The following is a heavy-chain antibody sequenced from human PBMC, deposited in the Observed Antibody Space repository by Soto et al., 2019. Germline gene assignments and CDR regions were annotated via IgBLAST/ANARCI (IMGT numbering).Heavy chain of an antibody. Sequence: ETLSLTCAVYGGSFSGYYWSWIRQPPGKGLEWIGEINHSGSTNYNPSLKSRVTISVDTSKNQFSLKLSSVTAADTAVYYCARGRSIAARPVAVDYWGQGTLVTVSS. D-gene: IGHD6-6*01. V-gene: IGHV4-34*01. CDR2: INHSGST. J-gene: IGHJ4*02. CDR3: ARGRSIAARPVAVDY. CDR1: GGSFSGYY.